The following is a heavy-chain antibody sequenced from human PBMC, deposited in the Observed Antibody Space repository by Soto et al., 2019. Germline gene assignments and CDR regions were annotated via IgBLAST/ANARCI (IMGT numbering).Heavy chain of an antibody. CDR2: ISGSGGST. CDR3: AKDYSSSWYYFDY. V-gene: IGHV3-23*01. J-gene: IGHJ4*02. D-gene: IGHD6-13*01. Sequence: QTGGSLRLSCAASGFTFSSYAMSWVRQAPGKGLEWVSAISGSGGSTYYADSVKGRFTISRDNSKNTLYLQMNSLRAEDTAVYYCAKDYSSSWYYFDYWGQGTLVTVSS. CDR1: GFTFSSYA.